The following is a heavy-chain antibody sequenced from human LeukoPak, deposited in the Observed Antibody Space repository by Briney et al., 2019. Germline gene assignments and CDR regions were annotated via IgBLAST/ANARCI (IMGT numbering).Heavy chain of an antibody. CDR2: IYYSGST. CDR3: ARDILGVFAFDI. J-gene: IGHJ3*02. V-gene: IGHV4-31*11. CDR1: GGSFSGYY. Sequence: SETLSLTCAVYGGSFSGYYWSWIRQHPGKGLEWIGYIYYSGSTYYNPSLKSRVTISVDTSKNQFSLKLSSVTAADTAVYYCARDILGVFAFDIWGQGTMVTVSS. D-gene: IGHD2-8*01.